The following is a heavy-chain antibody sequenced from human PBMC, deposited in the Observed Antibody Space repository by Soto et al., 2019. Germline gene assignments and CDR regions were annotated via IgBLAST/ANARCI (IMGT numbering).Heavy chain of an antibody. D-gene: IGHD2-2*01. V-gene: IGHV3-23*01. CDR3: AKGWEKYQLLWLSL. Sequence: PGGSLRLSCAASEFTFSGYAMSWVRQAPGKGLEWVSSISGSGDNTYYADSVKGRFTISRDNSRNTLYLQMSSLRAEDTALYYCAKGWEKYQLLWLSLWGQGTLVTVSS. CDR2: ISGSGDNT. J-gene: IGHJ4*02. CDR1: EFTFSGYA.